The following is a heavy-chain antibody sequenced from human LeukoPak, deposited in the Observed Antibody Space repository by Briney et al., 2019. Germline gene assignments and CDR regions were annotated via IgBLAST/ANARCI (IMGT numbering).Heavy chain of an antibody. CDR3: AKDRVPLDY. J-gene: IGHJ4*02. Sequence: PGRSLRLSCAASGFTFSSYAMHWVRQAPGKGLEWVAVISYDGSNKYYADSVKGRFTISRDNSKNTLYLQMNSLRAEDTAVYYCAKDRVPLDYWGQGTLVTVSS. D-gene: IGHD2-2*01. CDR1: GFTFSSYA. V-gene: IGHV3-30-3*01. CDR2: ISYDGSNK.